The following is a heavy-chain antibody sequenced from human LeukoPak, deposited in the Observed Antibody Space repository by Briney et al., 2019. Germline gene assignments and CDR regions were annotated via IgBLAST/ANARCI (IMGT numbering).Heavy chain of an antibody. V-gene: IGHV1-18*04. CDR3: ARAGIVVVVAATTDAFDI. CDR1: GYTFTSYG. CDR2: ISAYNGNT. D-gene: IGHD2-15*01. J-gene: IGHJ3*02. Sequence: RVASVTVSCKASGYTFTSYGISWVRQAPGQGLEWMGWISAYNGNTNYAQILQGRVTMTTDTSTSTAYMELRSLRSDDTAVYYCARAGIVVVVAATTDAFDIWGQGTMVTVSS.